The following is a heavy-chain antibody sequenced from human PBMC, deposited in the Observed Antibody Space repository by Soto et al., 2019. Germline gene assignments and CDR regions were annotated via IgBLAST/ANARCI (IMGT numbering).Heavy chain of an antibody. V-gene: IGHV4-34*01. CDR2: INHSGST. Sequence: SETLSLTCAVYGGSFSGYYWSWIRQPPGKGLEWIGEINHSGSTNYNPSLKSRVTISVDTSKNQFSLKLSSVTAADTAVYYCAGGIVVEPAGCSGGSCYSYNFDYWGQGTLVTVSS. CDR1: GGSFSGYY. CDR3: AGGIVVEPAGCSGGSCYSYNFDY. J-gene: IGHJ4*02. D-gene: IGHD2-15*01.